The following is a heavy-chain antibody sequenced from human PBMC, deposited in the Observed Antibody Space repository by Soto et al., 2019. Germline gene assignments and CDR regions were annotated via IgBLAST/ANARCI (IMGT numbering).Heavy chain of an antibody. J-gene: IGHJ4*02. CDR1: GDSISSSSYY. CDR2: IYYSGTT. CDR3: ARRGRLRTEGGYDY. V-gene: IGHV4-39*01. Sequence: QLQLQESGPGLVKPSETLSLTCTVSGDSISSSSYYWAWIRQPPGKGMEWIGSIYYSGTTYYNPSLKSRVTISVDTSKNQFSLKLSSVTAADTAVFYCARRGRLRTEGGYDYWGQGTLVTVSS. D-gene: IGHD1-1*01.